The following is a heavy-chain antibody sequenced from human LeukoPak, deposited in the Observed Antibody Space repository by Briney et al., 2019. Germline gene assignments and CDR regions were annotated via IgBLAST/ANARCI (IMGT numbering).Heavy chain of an antibody. CDR3: AKDIRSSGTYAFDI. D-gene: IGHD6-19*01. J-gene: IGHJ3*02. CDR1: GFTFDDYA. CDR2: ISWNSGSI. Sequence: PGRSLRLSCAASGFTFDDYAMHWVRQAPGKGLEWVSGISWNSGSIGYADSVKGRFTISRDNAKNSLYLQMNSLRAEDMASYYCAKDIRSSGTYAFDIWGQGTMVTVSS. V-gene: IGHV3-9*03.